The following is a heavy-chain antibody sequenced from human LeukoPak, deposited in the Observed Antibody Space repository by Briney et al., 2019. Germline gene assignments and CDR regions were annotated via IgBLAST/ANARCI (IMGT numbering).Heavy chain of an antibody. J-gene: IGHJ4*02. CDR2: LKPKTDGGTT. CDR3: TQLSRGY. Sequence: GGSLRLSCAASGFSLSVAWMSWVRQAPGKGLECVGRLKPKTDGGTTDYAEPVNDRFTVSRDDSINTMYLQMNSLKAEDTGLYYCTQLSRGYWGQGTQVTVSS. CDR1: GFSLSVAW. V-gene: IGHV3-15*01. D-gene: IGHD1-1*01.